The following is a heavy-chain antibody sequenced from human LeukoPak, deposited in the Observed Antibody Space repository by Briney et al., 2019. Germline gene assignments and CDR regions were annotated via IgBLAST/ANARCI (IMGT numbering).Heavy chain of an antibody. CDR3: AREGYFYDTSGSVQH. CDR2: IYSGEST. Sequence: GGSLRLSCAASGFTIRSDYMSWVRQAPGKGLEWVSVIYSGESTYYAESVKGRFTIYRDNSKNTLYLQMNSLRPEDTAVYYCAREGYFYDTSGSVQHWGQGTLVTVSS. V-gene: IGHV3-66*02. CDR1: GFTIRSDY. J-gene: IGHJ1*01. D-gene: IGHD3-22*01.